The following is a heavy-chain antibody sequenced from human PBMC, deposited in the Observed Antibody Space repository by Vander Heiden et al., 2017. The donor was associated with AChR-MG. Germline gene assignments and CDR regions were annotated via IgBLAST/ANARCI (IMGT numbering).Heavy chain of an antibody. CDR3: AVLGYCSSTSCPSLNGMDV. Sequence: EVQLVQSGAAVKQPGESLRIPRKGSCYSFTSYWFSWVRQMPGKGLEWMGRIDPSDSYTNYSPSFQGHVTISADKSISTAYLQWSSLKASDTAMYYCAVLGYCSSTSCPSLNGMDVWGQGTTVTVSS. J-gene: IGHJ6*02. D-gene: IGHD2-2*01. CDR2: IDPSDSYT. CDR1: CYSFTSYW. V-gene: IGHV5-10-1*03.